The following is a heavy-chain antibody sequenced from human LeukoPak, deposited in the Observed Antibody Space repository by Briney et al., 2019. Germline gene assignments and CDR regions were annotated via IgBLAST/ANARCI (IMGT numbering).Heavy chain of an antibody. CDR1: GFTFSNYW. V-gene: IGHV3-7*01. Sequence: GGSLRLSCAASGFTFSNYWMSWVRQAPGKGLEWVANIKKDGSEKKYVDSVKGRFTISRDNAENSLYLQTNSLRDEDTAIYYCVREGGSGWYSGWFDPWGQGTLVIVSS. J-gene: IGHJ5*02. CDR2: IKKDGSEK. CDR3: VREGGSGWYSGWFDP. D-gene: IGHD6-19*01.